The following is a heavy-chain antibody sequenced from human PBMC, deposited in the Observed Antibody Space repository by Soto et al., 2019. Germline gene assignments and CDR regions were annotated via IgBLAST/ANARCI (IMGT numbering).Heavy chain of an antibody. D-gene: IGHD5-18*01. V-gene: IGHV3-23*01. CDR2: ISVSGANT. Sequence: GGSLRLSCAASGFTFSTYAMNWVRQAPGKGLEWVSTISVSGANTYYADSVKGRFTISRDTSKNTLYLQMNSLRAEDTAVYYCAKDRDTYGLLYYFDSWGQGTLVTVSS. CDR1: GFTFSTYA. J-gene: IGHJ4*02. CDR3: AKDRDTYGLLYYFDS.